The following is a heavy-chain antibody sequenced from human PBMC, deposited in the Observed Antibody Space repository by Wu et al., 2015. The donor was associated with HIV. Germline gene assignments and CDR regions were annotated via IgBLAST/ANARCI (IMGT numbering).Heavy chain of an antibody. CDR3: ARDLGNDFAVRGYYWYMDV. D-gene: IGHD3/OR15-3a*01. CDR2: IRPDSGAT. J-gene: IGHJ6*03. Sequence: QVHLVQSGAEVTKPGASVSVSCQTSGYTFTDHYIHWVRQAPGQGLEWMGWIRPDSGATHYAEKFQDRVTMTRDASISTAYMQLNRLRSDDTAVYFCARDLGNDFAVRGYYWYMDVWGRGTAITVSS. V-gene: IGHV1-2*02. CDR1: GYTFTDHY.